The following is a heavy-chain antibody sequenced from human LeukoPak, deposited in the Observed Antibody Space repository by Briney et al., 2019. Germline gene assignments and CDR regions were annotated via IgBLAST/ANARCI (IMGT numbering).Heavy chain of an antibody. V-gene: IGHV3-43*01. CDR1: GFTFDDYT. CDR3: VEGMTYSHYKYYMDV. D-gene: IGHD2-21*01. J-gene: IGHJ6*03. CDR2: ITWDGSSR. Sequence: GGSLRLSCAASGFTFDDYTMHWVRHTPERGLEWVSLITWDGSSRHYADSVKGRFTISRDNSKNSLYLQMHSLRTEDTALYYCVEGMTYSHYKYYMDVWGRGTTVTVSS.